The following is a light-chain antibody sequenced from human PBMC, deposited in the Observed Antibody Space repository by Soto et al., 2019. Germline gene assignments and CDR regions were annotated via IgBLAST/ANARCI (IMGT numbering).Light chain of an antibody. CDR2: GAS. CDR3: QQYNNWT. CDR1: QSVSSN. V-gene: IGKV3-15*01. J-gene: IGKJ2*01. Sequence: EIVMTQSPATLSVSPGERATLSCRASQSVSSNLAWYQQKPGQAPRLPIYGASTRATGIPARFSGSGSGTEFTLTISSLQSEDFAVYYCQQYNNWTFGQGTKVDIK.